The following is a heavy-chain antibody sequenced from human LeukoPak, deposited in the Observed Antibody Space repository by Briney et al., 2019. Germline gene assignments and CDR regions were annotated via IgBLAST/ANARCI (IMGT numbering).Heavy chain of an antibody. Sequence: ASVKVSCKASGYTFTGYYMHWVRQAPGQGLEWMGWINPNSGGTNYAQKFQGRVTMTRDTSISTAYMELSRLRSDDTAVYYCARDSAGYESSGYYYSKGCDYWGQGTLVTVSS. J-gene: IGHJ4*02. CDR2: INPNSGGT. V-gene: IGHV1-2*02. CDR3: ARDSAGYESSGYYYSKGCDY. D-gene: IGHD3-22*01. CDR1: GYTFTGYY.